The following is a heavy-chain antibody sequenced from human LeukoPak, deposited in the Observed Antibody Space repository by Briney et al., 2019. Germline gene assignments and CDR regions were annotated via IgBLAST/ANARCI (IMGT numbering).Heavy chain of an antibody. CDR2: ISYDGSNK. Sequence: GGSLRLSCAASGFTFSSYAMHWVRQAPGKGLEWVAVISYDGSNKYYADSVKGRFTISRDNSKNTLYLQMNSLRAEDTAVYYCARGLGYFDYWGQGTLVTVSS. V-gene: IGHV3-30-3*01. J-gene: IGHJ4*02. CDR3: ARGLGYFDY. CDR1: GFTFSSYA. D-gene: IGHD7-27*01.